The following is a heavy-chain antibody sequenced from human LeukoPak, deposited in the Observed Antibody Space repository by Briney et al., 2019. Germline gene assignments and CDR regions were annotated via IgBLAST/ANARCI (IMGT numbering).Heavy chain of an antibody. V-gene: IGHV3-21*01. CDR1: GFTFSTYN. D-gene: IGHD1-26*01. J-gene: IGHJ4*02. Sequence: PGGSLRLSCAASGFTFSTYNINWVRQAPGKGLEWVSSISSSSSYIYYADSVKGRFTISRDNAKNSLYLQMNSLRAEDTAVYYCARGRYSGSLVPFDYWGQGTLVTVSS. CDR3: ARGRYSGSLVPFDY. CDR2: ISSSSSYI.